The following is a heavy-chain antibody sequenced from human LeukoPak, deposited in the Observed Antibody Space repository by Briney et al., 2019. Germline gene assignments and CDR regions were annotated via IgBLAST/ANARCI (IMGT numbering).Heavy chain of an antibody. Sequence: SVKVSCKASGGTFSSYAISWVRQAPGQGLEWMGGIIPIFGTANYAQKFQGRVTITADESASTAYMELSSLRSEDTAVYYCVCGGYSYGYSLGYWGQGTLVTVSS. CDR1: GGTFSSYA. D-gene: IGHD5-18*01. CDR3: VCGGYSYGYSLGY. J-gene: IGHJ4*02. CDR2: IIPIFGTA. V-gene: IGHV1-69*13.